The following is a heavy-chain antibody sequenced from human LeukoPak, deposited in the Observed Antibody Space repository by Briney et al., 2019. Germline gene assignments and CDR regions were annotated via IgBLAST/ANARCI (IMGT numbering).Heavy chain of an antibody. D-gene: IGHD3/OR15-3a*01. Sequence: QPGGSLRLSCAASGFPVSSNYMSRVRQAPGKGLEWVSVFYIDGSTYYADSVKGRFTVSRDNSRNTLYLQMNSLRVEDTAVYYCARAGLVSYHYYFDYWGQGTLVTVSS. J-gene: IGHJ4*02. CDR1: GFPVSSNY. V-gene: IGHV3-53*01. CDR3: ARAGLVSYHYYFDY. CDR2: FYIDGST.